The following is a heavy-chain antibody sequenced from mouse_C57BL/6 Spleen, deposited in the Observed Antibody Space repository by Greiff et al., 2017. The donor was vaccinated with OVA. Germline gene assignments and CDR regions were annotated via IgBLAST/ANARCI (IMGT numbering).Heavy chain of an antibody. D-gene: IGHD2-5*01. J-gene: IGHJ3*01. CDR3: ARSSNYNWFAY. V-gene: IGHV5-17*01. CDR2: ISSGSSTI. Sequence: EVMLVESGGGLVKPGGSLKLSCAASGFTFSDYGMHWVRQAPEKGLEWVAYISSGSSTIYYADTVKGRFTISRDNAKNTLFLQMTSLRSEDTAMYYCARSSNYNWFAYWGQGTLVTVSA. CDR1: GFTFSDYG.